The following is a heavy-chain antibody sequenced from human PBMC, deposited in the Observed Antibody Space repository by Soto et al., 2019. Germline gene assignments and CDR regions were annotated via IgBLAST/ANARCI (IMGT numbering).Heavy chain of an antibody. CDR1: GGSISSGGYY. Sequence: SETLSLTCTVSGGSISSGGYYWSWIRQHPGKGLEWIGYIYYSGSTYYNPSLKSRVTISVDTSKNQFSLKLSSVTAADTAVYYCARGKRYCSGGSCYSSYYYGTDVWGQGTTVTVSS. CDR3: ARGKRYCSGGSCYSSYYYGTDV. CDR2: IYYSGST. V-gene: IGHV4-31*03. J-gene: IGHJ6*02. D-gene: IGHD2-15*01.